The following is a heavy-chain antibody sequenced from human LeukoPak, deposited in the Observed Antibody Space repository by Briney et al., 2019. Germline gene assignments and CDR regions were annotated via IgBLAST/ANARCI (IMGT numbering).Heavy chain of an antibody. V-gene: IGHV4-59*06. D-gene: IGHD3-9*01. CDR1: GGSISSYY. J-gene: IGHJ4*02. Sequence: SETLSLTCTVSGGSISSYYWSWIRQPPAKGLEWIGHIYYTGSTSYNPSLKNRLTISVHTSKNQFSLKLSSVTAADTAVYFCARSHFDWYLPLQWGQGTLVTVSS. CDR2: IYYTGST. CDR3: ARSHFDWYLPLQ.